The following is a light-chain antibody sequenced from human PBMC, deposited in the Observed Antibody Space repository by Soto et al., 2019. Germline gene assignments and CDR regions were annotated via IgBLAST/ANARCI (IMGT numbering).Light chain of an antibody. J-gene: IGKJ1*01. CDR3: QQYGTYASP. Sequence: EIVLTQSPGTLSFSPGERATLSCSASQSVSSSYLAWYQQKPGQAPRLLIYGASSRATCIPDRFSGSGSGTEFTLTISRLEPEDFAVYYCQQYGTYASPFGQGTKME. CDR1: QSVSSSY. V-gene: IGKV3-20*01. CDR2: GAS.